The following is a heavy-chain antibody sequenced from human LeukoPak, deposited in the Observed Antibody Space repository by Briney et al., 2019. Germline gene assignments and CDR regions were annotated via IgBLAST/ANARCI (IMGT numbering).Heavy chain of an antibody. V-gene: IGHV4-61*02. CDR1: GGYISSGGYY. D-gene: IGHD1-26*01. Sequence: PSQTLSLTCTVTGGYISSGGYYRSWIRQPNGKGLEWIGRINTSGSTNYNPSLKSRVTISVDTSKIQFFLKLSSVTASDTAVYYCARDRLSGSYWRVIDYWGQGTLVTVSS. CDR3: ARDRLSGSYWRVIDY. J-gene: IGHJ4*02. CDR2: INTSGST.